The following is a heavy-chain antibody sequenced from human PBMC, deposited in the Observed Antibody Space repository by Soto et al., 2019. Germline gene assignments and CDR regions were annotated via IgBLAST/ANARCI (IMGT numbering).Heavy chain of an antibody. J-gene: IGHJ4*02. CDR1: GFSVNDNY. CDR3: TKLWGYYFES. Sequence: PGGSLRLSCTASGFSVNDNYMAWVRQAPGKSPEWVAVIFTRGTAHYADSVTGRFTFSRDNSKRTLNLQLNNLRAEDTAVYYCTKLWGYYFESGGQGTLVTVSS. D-gene: IGHD3-22*01. V-gene: IGHV3-53*01. CDR2: IFTRGTA.